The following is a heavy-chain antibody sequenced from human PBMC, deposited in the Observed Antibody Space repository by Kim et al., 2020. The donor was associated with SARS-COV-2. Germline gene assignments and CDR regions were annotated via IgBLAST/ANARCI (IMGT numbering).Heavy chain of an antibody. Sequence: SVKVSCKASGGTFSSYAISWVRQAPGQGLEWMGGIIPIFGTANYAQKFQGRVTITADESTSTAYVELSSLRSEDTAVYYCARGEYYYGSGSTRPYYGMDVWGQGTTVTVSS. CDR1: GGTFSSYA. CDR3: ARGEYYYGSGSTRPYYGMDV. D-gene: IGHD3-10*01. CDR2: IIPIFGTA. J-gene: IGHJ6*02. V-gene: IGHV1-69*13.